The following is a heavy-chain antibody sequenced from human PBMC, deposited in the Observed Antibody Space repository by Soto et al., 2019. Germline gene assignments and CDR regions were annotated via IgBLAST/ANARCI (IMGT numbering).Heavy chain of an antibody. CDR2: ISAYNGNT. J-gene: IGHJ6*02. V-gene: IGHV1-18*01. CDR1: GYTFTSYG. D-gene: IGHD1-26*01. CDR3: ARDYYQTIVGANGYYYSGMDV. Sequence: PSVKVSCKASGYTFTSYGISWVRQAPGQGLEWMGWISAYNGNTNYAQKLQGRVTMTTDTSTSTAYMELRSLRSDDTAVYYCARDYYQTIVGANGYYYSGMDVWGQGTTVTVSS.